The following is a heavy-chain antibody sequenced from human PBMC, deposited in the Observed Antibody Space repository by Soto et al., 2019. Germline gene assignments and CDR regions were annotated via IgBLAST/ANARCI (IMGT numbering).Heavy chain of an antibody. Sequence: EVQLSEPGGGLVQPGGSVRLSCAASGYTFSDYAMSWVRQAPGKGLEWFSTLNGRWAVTHFADSGRGRFSISRDNSKCTLSLQMGGLRADDAAGYSGGRRPLDWERGCPTCPYFDFWGPGGLVTVTS. CDR1: GYTFSDYA. D-gene: IGHD1-1*01. CDR2: LNGRWAVT. CDR3: GRRPLDWERGCPTCPYFDF. V-gene: IGHV3-23*01. J-gene: IGHJ4*02.